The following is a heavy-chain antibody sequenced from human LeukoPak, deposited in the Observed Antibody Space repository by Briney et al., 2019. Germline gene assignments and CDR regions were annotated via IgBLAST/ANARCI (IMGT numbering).Heavy chain of an antibody. CDR1: GYTFTGYY. CDR3: ARDVVGRGYCSGGTCFPDYYGMDV. V-gene: IGHV1-2*04. D-gene: IGHD2-15*01. J-gene: IGHJ6*02. Sequence: ASVKVSCKASGYTFTGYYIHWVRQAPGQGLEWMGWISPNSGGTNYAQKFQGWVTMTRDTSISTAYMELSRLRSDDTAVYYCARDVVGRGYCSGGTCFPDYYGMDVWGQGTTVTVSS. CDR2: ISPNSGGT.